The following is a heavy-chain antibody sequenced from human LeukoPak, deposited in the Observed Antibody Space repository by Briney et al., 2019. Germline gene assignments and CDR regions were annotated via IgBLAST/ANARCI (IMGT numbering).Heavy chain of an antibody. J-gene: IGHJ4*02. CDR3: ANYVSGTMRDY. Sequence: SETLSLTCTVSGGSITTSGHYWGWIRQPPGKGLEWIGSIDYRERTTYNPSLKSRVTISADTSRNQFSLKLSSVTATDTAVYYCANYVSGTMRDYWGQGTLVTVSS. CDR2: IDYRERT. CDR1: GGSITTSGHY. V-gene: IGHV4-39*01. D-gene: IGHD3-16*01.